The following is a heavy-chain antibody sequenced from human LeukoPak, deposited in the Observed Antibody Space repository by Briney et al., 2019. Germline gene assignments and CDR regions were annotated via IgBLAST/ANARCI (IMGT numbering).Heavy chain of an antibody. CDR1: GGTFSSYA. CDR3: ARDHGDPDDY. D-gene: IGHD4-17*01. CDR2: IIPIFGTA. Sequence: SVKVSCKASGGTFSSYAISWLRQAPGQGLEWMGRIIPIFGTANYAQKFQGRVTITTDESTSTAYMELSSLRSEYTAMYYCARDHGDPDDYGGQETLVTVSS. V-gene: IGHV1-69*05. J-gene: IGHJ4*02.